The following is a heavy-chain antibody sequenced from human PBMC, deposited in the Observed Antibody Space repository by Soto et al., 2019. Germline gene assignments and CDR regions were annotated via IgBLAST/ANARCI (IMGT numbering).Heavy chain of an antibody. CDR1: GFSFGNYW. CDR2: IEEDGSER. CDR3: ARDVGPVTIFGEALSGYFDF. J-gene: IGHJ4*02. V-gene: IGHV3-7*03. Sequence: PGGSLRLSCAVSGFSFGNYWMSWVRQAPGKGLEWLASIEEDGSERYYLDSVKGRFTISRDNAKDSLSLQMNSLRGEDTAFYYCARDVGPVTIFGEALSGYFDFWRQGTLVTVSS. D-gene: IGHD3-3*01.